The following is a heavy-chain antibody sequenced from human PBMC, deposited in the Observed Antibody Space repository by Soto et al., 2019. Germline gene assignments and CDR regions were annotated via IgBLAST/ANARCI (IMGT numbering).Heavy chain of an antibody. CDR2: ISSSSSYI. D-gene: IGHD6-19*01. Sequence: EVQLVESGGGLVKPGGSLRLSCAASGFTFSSYSMNWVRQAPGKGLEWVSSISSSSSYIYYADSVKGRFTISRDNAKNSLYLQMNSLRAEDTAVYYCARGYSSRKGSGWYHDCWGQGTLVTVSS. J-gene: IGHJ4*02. V-gene: IGHV3-21*01. CDR1: GFTFSSYS. CDR3: ARGYSSRKGSGWYHDC.